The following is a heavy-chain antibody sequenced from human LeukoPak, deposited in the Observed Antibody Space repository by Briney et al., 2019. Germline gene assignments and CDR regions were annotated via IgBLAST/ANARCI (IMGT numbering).Heavy chain of an antibody. CDR3: ARGSELARQTGYVDY. V-gene: IGHV4-34*01. J-gene: IGHJ4*02. CDR1: GGSFSGYY. CDR2: INHSGST. D-gene: IGHD3-10*01. Sequence: PSETLSLTCAVYGGSFSGYYWSWIRQPPGKGLEWIGEINHSGSTNYNPSLKSRATISVDTSKNQFSLKLSSVTAADATVYYCARGSELARQTGYVDYWGQGTLVTVSS.